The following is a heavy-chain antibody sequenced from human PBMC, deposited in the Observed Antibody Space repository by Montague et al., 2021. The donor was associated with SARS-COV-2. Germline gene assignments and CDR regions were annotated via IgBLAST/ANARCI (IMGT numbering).Heavy chain of an antibody. J-gene: IGHJ6*02. D-gene: IGHD3-10*01. V-gene: IGHV3-30*18. Sequence: SRRLSCAASGFTFNNFAMHWVRQAPGKGLEWVAVISYDGSIKYYADSLRGRFAISRDSSKKTLYLQMNSLSGEDTAVYYCAKNRDIFWFGEGRDSMDVWGQGTTVIVSS. CDR2: ISYDGSIK. CDR3: AKNRDIFWFGEGRDSMDV. CDR1: GFTFNNFA.